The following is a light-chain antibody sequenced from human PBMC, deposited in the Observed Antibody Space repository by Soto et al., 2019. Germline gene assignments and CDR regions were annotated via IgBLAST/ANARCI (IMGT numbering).Light chain of an antibody. V-gene: IGLV1-51*01. J-gene: IGLJ1*01. CDR2: DDN. Sequence: QSMLTQPPSVSAAPGQEVTISCSGSSSNIGGNSVSWYQQLPGTAPKLLIYDDNKRPSGIPDRFSGSKSGTSATLGITGFQTGDEADYYCGSWDSSLSAYVFGTGTKVTVL. CDR1: SSNIGGNS. CDR3: GSWDSSLSAYV.